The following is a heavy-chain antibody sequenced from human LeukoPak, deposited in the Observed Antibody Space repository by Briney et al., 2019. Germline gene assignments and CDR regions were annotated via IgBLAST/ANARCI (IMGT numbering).Heavy chain of an antibody. V-gene: IGHV3-74*03. Sequence: PGGSLRLSCAASGFTFSSYWMHWVRQAPGKGLVWVSRINPDASRIKYADSVKGRFTFSRDNAKNTLYLQMNSLKTEDTAVYYCISRDLLNWFDPWGQGTLVTVST. CDR2: INPDASRI. CDR3: ISRDLLNWFDP. CDR1: GFTFSSYW. J-gene: IGHJ5*02.